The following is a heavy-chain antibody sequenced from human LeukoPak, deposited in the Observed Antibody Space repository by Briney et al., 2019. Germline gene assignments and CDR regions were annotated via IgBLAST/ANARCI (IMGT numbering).Heavy chain of an antibody. Sequence: GGSLRLSCAASGFTFSSYSMNWVRQAPGKGLEWVSSISSSSSYIYYADSVKGRFTISRDNAKNSLYLQMNSLRAEDTAVYYCARAPRPVAGTLFDYWGQGTLVTVSS. CDR2: ISSSSSYI. D-gene: IGHD6-19*01. CDR1: GFTFSSYS. J-gene: IGHJ4*02. CDR3: ARAPRPVAGTLFDY. V-gene: IGHV3-21*01.